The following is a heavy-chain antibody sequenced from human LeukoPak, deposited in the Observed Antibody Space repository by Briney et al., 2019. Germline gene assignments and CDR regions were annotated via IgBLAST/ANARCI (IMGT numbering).Heavy chain of an antibody. Sequence: PSETLSLTCNVSGGSISSNTYFWGWIRRPPGKGLEWIGSIRYSGSTYYKPSLKSRVTISVDTSKNQFSLNLSSLTAADTAVYSCATSDTVSTYNWFDPWGQGTLVTVS. CDR1: GGSISSNTYF. J-gene: IGHJ5*02. CDR2: IRYSGST. D-gene: IGHD5/OR15-5a*01. CDR3: ATSDTVSTYNWFDP. V-gene: IGHV4-39*01.